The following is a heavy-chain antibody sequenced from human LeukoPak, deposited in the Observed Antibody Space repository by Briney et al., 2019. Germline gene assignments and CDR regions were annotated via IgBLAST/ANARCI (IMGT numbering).Heavy chain of an antibody. J-gene: IGHJ4*02. CDR1: GFTFDTYS. Sequence: GGSLRLSCAASGFTFDTYSMTWVRQAPGKGLEWISYISAASHGIYYADSVKGRFTISRDNSKNTLYLQMNSLRAEDTAVYYCAKDQNFVGWGDGYNSWFDYWGQGTLVTVSS. CDR3: AKDQNFVGWGDGYNSWFDY. V-gene: IGHV3-48*01. D-gene: IGHD5-24*01. CDR2: ISAASHGI.